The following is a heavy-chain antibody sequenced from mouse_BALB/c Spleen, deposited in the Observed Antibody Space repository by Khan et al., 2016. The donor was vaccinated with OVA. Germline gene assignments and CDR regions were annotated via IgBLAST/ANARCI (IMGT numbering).Heavy chain of an antibody. CDR1: GYTFSTYW. Sequence: LQQPGSELVSPGASVKLSCKTSGYTFSTYWMHWVKQRPGQGLKWIGNIYPGSGSPNYDEKFKSKATLTVDTSSTTAYMQLSSLTAEDSAVDYGTRGTTAPYVMDYWGQGTTVTVSS. V-gene: IGHV1S22*01. CDR2: IYPGSGSP. J-gene: IGHJ4*01. CDR3: TRGTTAPYVMDY. D-gene: IGHD1-2*01.